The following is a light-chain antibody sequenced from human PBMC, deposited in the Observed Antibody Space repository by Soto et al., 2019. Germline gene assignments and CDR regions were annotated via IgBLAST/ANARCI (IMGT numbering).Light chain of an antibody. CDR2: GAS. J-gene: IGKJ5*01. Sequence: DIQMTQYPSTRSATAGDRVTITCRASQSISAWLAWYQKKPGKAPKLLIYGASSLQSGVPSRFSGSGSGTDFTLTISNLQPEDFATYYCQQTYSPPSITFGQGTRLEIK. V-gene: IGKV1-39*01. CDR3: QQTYSPPSIT. CDR1: QSISAW.